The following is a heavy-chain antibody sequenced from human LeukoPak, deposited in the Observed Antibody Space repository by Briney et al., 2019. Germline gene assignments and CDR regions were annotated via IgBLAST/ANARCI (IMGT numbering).Heavy chain of an antibody. CDR1: GGSFSGYY. CDR3: ARDSEYYDFWTRYYGYNWFDP. CDR2: INHSGST. D-gene: IGHD3-3*01. J-gene: IGHJ5*02. V-gene: IGHV4-34*01. Sequence: SETLSLTCAVYGGSFSGYYWSWIRQPPGKGLEWIGEINHSGSTNYNPSLKSRVTISVDTSKNQFSLKLSSVTAADTAVYYCARDSEYYDFWTRYYGYNWFDPWGQGTLVTVSS.